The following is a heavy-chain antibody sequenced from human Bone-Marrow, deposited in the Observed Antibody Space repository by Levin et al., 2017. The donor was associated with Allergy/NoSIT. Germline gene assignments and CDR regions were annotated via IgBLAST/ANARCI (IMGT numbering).Heavy chain of an antibody. CDR2: ISDTGDS. Sequence: SETLSLTCTVSGGPISSHYWSWIRQSPGKGLEWIGFISDTGDSDYNPSLKSRVTIAIDTSKDHFSLKVTSVTAADTAVYYCARGADDFWGYYNYYYLDVWGKGTTVTVSS. CDR3: ARGADDFWGYYNYYYLDV. CDR1: GGPISSHY. D-gene: IGHD3-3*01. V-gene: IGHV4-59*11. J-gene: IGHJ6*03.